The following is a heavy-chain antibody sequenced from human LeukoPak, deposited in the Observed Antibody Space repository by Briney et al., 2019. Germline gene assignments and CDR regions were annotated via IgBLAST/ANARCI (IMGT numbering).Heavy chain of an antibody. CDR2: ISGSGGST. CDR3: TTAEPILCSSTSCYRDY. D-gene: IGHD2-2*02. CDR1: GFTFSSYA. Sequence: GGSLRLSCAASGFTFSSYAMSWVRQAPGKGLEWVSAISGSGGSTYYADSVKGRFTISRDNSKNTLYLQMNSLKTEDTAVYYCTTAEPILCSSTSCYRDYWGQGTLVTVSS. J-gene: IGHJ4*02. V-gene: IGHV3-23*01.